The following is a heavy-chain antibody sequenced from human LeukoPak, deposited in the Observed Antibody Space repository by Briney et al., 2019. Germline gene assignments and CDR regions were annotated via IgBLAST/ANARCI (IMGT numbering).Heavy chain of an antibody. CDR2: ISGSGGST. V-gene: IGHV3-23*01. J-gene: IGHJ4*02. D-gene: IGHD6-13*01. CDR1: GFTFSSYA. Sequence: PGGSLRLSCAASGFTFSSYAMSWVRQAPGKGLEWVSAISGSGGSTYYADSVKGRFTISRDNSKNTLYLQMNSLRAEDTAVYYCAKPWYSSSSGNVFDYWGQGTLVTVSS. CDR3: AKPWYSSSSGNVFDY.